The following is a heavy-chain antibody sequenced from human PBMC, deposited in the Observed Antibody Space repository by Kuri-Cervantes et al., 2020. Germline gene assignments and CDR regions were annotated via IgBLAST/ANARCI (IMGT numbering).Heavy chain of an antibody. CDR1: GGTFGRYA. V-gene: IGHV1-24*01. CDR2: FDPEDGET. Sequence: ASVKVSCKASGGTFGRYAISWVRQAPGQGLEWMGGFDPEDGETIYAQKFQGRVTMTEDTSTDTAYMELSSLRSEDTAVYYCATVSSSFSLYYFDYWGQGTLVTVSS. CDR3: ATVSSSFSLYYFDY. J-gene: IGHJ4*02. D-gene: IGHD6-6*01.